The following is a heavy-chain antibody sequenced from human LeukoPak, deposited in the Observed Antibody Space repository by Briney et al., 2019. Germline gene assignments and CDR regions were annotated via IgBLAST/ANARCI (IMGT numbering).Heavy chain of an antibody. CDR2: IRYDGSNK. V-gene: IGHV3-30*02. CDR1: GFTFSSYG. Sequence: GGSLRLSCAASGFTFSSYGMHWVRQAPGKGLEWVAFIRYDGSNKYYADSVKGRFTISRDNSKNTLYLQMNSLRAEDTAVYYCARDNSMVRGEATRDRYMDVWGKGTTVTVSS. D-gene: IGHD3-10*01. CDR3: ARDNSMVRGEATRDRYMDV. J-gene: IGHJ6*03.